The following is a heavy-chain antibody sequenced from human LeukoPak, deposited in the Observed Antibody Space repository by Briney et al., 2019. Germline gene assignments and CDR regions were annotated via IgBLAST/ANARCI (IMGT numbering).Heavy chain of an antibody. CDR3: ARGGRRKYNWFDP. Sequence: SGKVSCKVAAGTFSSYATSWERQAHEQLLEWMGGIIPIFGTANYAQKFQGKVTITTDESTSTAYMELSSLRSEDTAVYYCARGGRRKYNWFDPWGQGTLVTVSS. V-gene: IGHV1-69*05. CDR2: IIPIFGTA. J-gene: IGHJ5*02. CDR1: AGTFSSYA.